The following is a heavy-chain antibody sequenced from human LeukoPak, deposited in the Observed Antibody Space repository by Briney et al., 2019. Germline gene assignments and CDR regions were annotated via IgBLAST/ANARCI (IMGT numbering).Heavy chain of an antibody. J-gene: IGHJ5*02. D-gene: IGHD2-15*01. Sequence: SETPSLTCTVSGGSISSSSYYWGWIRQPPGKGLEWIGSIYYSGSTYYNPSLKSRVTISVDTSKNQFSLKLSSVTAADTAVYYCARPRGSPIGGYNWFDPWGQGTLVTVSS. CDR1: GGSISSSSYY. V-gene: IGHV4-39*01. CDR3: ARPRGSPIGGYNWFDP. CDR2: IYYSGST.